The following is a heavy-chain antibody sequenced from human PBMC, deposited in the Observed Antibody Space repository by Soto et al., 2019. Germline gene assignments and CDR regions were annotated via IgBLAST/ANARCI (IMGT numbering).Heavy chain of an antibody. CDR1: GYTFTSYG. D-gene: IGHD2-15*01. J-gene: IGHJ6*03. CDR3: ARDHDGVVASTMDV. V-gene: IGHV1-18*01. CDR2: ISAYNGNT. Sequence: ASVKVSCKASGYTFTSYGISWVRQAPGQGLEWMGWISAYNGNTNDAQKLQGRVTMTTDTSTSTAYMELRSPRSDETAVYYCARDHDGVVASTMDVWGKGTTVTVSS.